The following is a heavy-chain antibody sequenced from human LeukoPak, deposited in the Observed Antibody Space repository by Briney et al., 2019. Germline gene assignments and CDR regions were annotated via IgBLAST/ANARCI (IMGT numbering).Heavy chain of an antibody. CDR1: GGPFSSYA. V-gene: IGHV1-69*05. D-gene: IGHD3-10*01. Sequence: SVQVSCKASGGPFSSYAISWVRQAPGQGLEWMGGIIPIFGTANYAQKFQGRVTITTDESTSTAYMELSSLRSADTAVYYCARLVWLGESPGSWFDSWGQGTLVTVSS. J-gene: IGHJ5*01. CDR2: IIPIFGTA. CDR3: ARLVWLGESPGSWFDS.